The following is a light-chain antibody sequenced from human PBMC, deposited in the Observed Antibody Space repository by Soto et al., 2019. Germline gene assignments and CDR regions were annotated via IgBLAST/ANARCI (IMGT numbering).Light chain of an antibody. Sequence: EIVLTQSPATLSLSPGERATLSCRASQSVSSYLAWYQQKPGQAPRLLIYDASSRASGVPDRFSGSGSGTDFTLTISRLEPEDSAVYFCQKYGVSSPGTFGQGTKVDIK. CDR1: QSVSSY. V-gene: IGKV3-20*01. J-gene: IGKJ1*01. CDR2: DAS. CDR3: QKYGVSSPGT.